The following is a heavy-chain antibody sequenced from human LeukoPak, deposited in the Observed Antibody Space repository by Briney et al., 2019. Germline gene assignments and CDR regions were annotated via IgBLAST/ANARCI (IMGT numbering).Heavy chain of an antibody. V-gene: IGHV3-64*01. Sequence: PGGSLRLSCAASGFTFSSYAMHWVRQAPGKGLEYVSAISSNGGSTYYANSVKGRFTISRDNSKNTLYLQMGSLRAEDMAVYYCARMYYDFRSGYYDYWGQGTLVTVSS. CDR1: GFTFSSYA. D-gene: IGHD3-3*01. CDR3: ARMYYDFRSGYYDY. J-gene: IGHJ4*02. CDR2: ISSNGGST.